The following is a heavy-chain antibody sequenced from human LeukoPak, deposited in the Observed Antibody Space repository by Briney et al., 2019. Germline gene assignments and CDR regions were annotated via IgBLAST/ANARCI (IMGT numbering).Heavy chain of an antibody. Sequence: GGSLRLSCAASGFTFSSYSMNWVRQAPGKGLEWVSSISSSSSYIYYADSVKGRFTISRDNAKNSLYLQMNSLRAEDTAVYYCAGGTPTYCSSTSCYTHFQHWGQGTLVTVSS. D-gene: IGHD2-2*02. J-gene: IGHJ1*01. V-gene: IGHV3-21*01. CDR3: AGGTPTYCSSTSCYTHFQH. CDR1: GFTFSSYS. CDR2: ISSSSSYI.